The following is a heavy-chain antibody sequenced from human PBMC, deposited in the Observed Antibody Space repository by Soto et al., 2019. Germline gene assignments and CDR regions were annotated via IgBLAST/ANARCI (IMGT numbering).Heavy chain of an antibody. CDR2: MNPNSGNT. V-gene: IGHV1-8*01. D-gene: IGHD3-3*01. CDR3: ARGQYDFWSGSPLSHQDYYYGIGV. J-gene: IGHJ6*02. CDR1: GYTSTSYD. Sequence: ASVKVSCKASGYTSTSYDINGVRQATGQGLEWMGWMNPNSGNTGYAQKLQGRVTMTRNTSISTAYMELSSLRSEDTAEYYCARGQYDFWSGSPLSHQDYYYGIGVWGQGTTVTVAS.